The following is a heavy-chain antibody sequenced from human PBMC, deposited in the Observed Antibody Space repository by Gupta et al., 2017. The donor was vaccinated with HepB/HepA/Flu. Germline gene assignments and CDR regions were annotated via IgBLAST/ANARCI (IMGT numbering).Heavy chain of an antibody. CDR1: GFIFGDYG. CDR2: ITWNGGST. Sequence: EVQMVESGGGVVRPGGSLRLPCVVSGFIFGDYGMSWGRQTPGKGLEWVSSITWNGGSTGYADSVKGRFTISRDNAKNSVFLQMNSLRAEDTALYYCARRGLGFGELIYYHFGMDVWGQGTTVTVSS. V-gene: IGHV3-20*04. CDR3: ARRGLGFGELIYYHFGMDV. J-gene: IGHJ6*02. D-gene: IGHD3-10*01.